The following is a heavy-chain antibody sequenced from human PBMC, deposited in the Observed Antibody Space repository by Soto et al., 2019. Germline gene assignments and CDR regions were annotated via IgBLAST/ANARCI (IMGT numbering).Heavy chain of an antibody. D-gene: IGHD3-3*01. J-gene: IGHJ4*02. V-gene: IGHV1-18*01. CDR3: ARNKPLTLIFGVVPGYYFDY. CDR2: ISAYNGNT. Sequence: ASVKVSCKASGYTFTSYGISWVRQAPGQGLEWMGWISAYNGNTNYAQKLQGRVTMTTDTSTSTAYMELRSLRSDDTAVYYCARNKPLTLIFGVVPGYYFDYWGQGTLVTVSS. CDR1: GYTFTSYG.